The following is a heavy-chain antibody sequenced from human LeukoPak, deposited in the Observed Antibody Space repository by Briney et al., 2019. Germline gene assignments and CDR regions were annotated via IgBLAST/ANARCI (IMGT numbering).Heavy chain of an antibody. CDR3: ARGRGITMIVVVYYYYYYMDV. D-gene: IGHD3-22*01. Sequence: PSETLSLTCTVSGGSISSSSYYWGWIRQPPGKGLEWIGSIYYSGSTYYNPSLKSRVSISVDTSKNQFSLKLSSVTAADTAVYYCARGRGITMIVVVYYYYYYMDVWGKGTTVTVSS. J-gene: IGHJ6*03. CDR2: IYYSGST. V-gene: IGHV4-39*01. CDR1: GGSISSSSYY.